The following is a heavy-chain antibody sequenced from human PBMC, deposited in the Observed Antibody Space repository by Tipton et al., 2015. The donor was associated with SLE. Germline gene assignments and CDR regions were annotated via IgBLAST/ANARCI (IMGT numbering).Heavy chain of an antibody. D-gene: IGHD3-10*01. Sequence: SLRLSCAASGFTVSSNYMSWVRQAPGKGLEWVSVIYSGGSTYYADSVKGRFTISRDNSKNTLYLQMNSLRAEDTAVYYCAKAEVDITGGVGYWGQGTLVTVPS. CDR3: AKAEVDITGGVGY. CDR1: GFTVSSNY. J-gene: IGHJ4*02. V-gene: IGHV3-53*01. CDR2: IYSGGST.